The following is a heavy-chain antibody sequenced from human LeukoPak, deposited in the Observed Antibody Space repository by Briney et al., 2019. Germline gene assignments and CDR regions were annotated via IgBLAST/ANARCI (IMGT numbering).Heavy chain of an antibody. V-gene: IGHV1-2*02. CDR2: INPNSGGT. CDR3: ARVGGTMRLVQTAYYYYYGMDV. CDR1: GYTFTGYY. J-gene: IGHJ6*02. Sequence: GASVKVSCKASGYTFTGYYMHWVRQAPGQGHEWMGWINPNSGGTNYAQKFQGRVTMTRDTSISTAYMELRSLRSDDTAVYYCARVGGTMRLVQTAYYYYYGMDVWGQGTTVTVSS. D-gene: IGHD6-6*01.